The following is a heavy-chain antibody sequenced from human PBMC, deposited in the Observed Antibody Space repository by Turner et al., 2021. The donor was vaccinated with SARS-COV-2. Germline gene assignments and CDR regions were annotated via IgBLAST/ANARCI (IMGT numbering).Heavy chain of an antibody. D-gene: IGHD3-22*01. Sequence: QVQLQESGPGLVKPSETLSLTCPVSGGSVSRYFWIWIRQSPGKGLEWVGHMSQNGSTTYNPSLKSRVIISRDTSKRQLSLALTSVTAAYTAVYYCARLSFDSSAYGFWYFDRWGRGTPVTVSS. V-gene: IGHV4-4*09. CDR2: MSQNGST. CDR1: GGSVSRYF. J-gene: IGHJ2*01. CDR3: ARLSFDSSAYGFWYFDR.